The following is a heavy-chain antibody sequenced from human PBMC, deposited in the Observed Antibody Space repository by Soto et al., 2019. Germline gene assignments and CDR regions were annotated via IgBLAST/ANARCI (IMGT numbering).Heavy chain of an antibody. J-gene: IGHJ6*02. Sequence: PGGSLRLSCAASGFTFSSYAMHWVRQAPGKGLEWVAVISYDGSNKYYADSVKGRFTISRDNSKNTLYLQMNSLRAEDTAVYYCARDKGGGMDVWGQGTTVTVSS. CDR3: ARDKGGGMDV. V-gene: IGHV3-30-3*01. CDR2: ISYDGSNK. CDR1: GFTFSSYA. D-gene: IGHD3-16*01.